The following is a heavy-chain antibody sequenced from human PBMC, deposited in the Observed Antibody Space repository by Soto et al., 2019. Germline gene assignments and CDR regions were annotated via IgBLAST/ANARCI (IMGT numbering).Heavy chain of an antibody. J-gene: IGHJ4*02. D-gene: IGHD5-18*01. CDR1: GFTFSDYY. V-gene: IGHV3-11*06. CDR2: ISSSSSYT. CDR3: ARVPDTAMVPNSYYFDY. Sequence: GGSLRLSCAASGFTFSDYYMSWIRQAPGKGLEWASYISSSSSYTNYADSVKGRFTISRDNAKNSLYLQMNSLRAEDTAVYYCARVPDTAMVPNSYYFDYWGQGTLVTVSS.